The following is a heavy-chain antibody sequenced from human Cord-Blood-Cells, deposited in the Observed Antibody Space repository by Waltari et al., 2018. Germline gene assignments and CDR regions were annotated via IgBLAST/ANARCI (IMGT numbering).Heavy chain of an antibody. CDR3: ARLTRDWYFDL. Sequence: QVQLVQSGAEVKKPGASVKVSCKASGYTFTGYYMHWVRQAPGQGLEWMGWINPNSGDTNYAQKFQGRVTMTRDTSISTAYMELSRLRSDDTAVYYCARLTRDWYFDLWGRGTLVTVSS. CDR2: INPNSGDT. V-gene: IGHV1-2*02. CDR1: GYTFTGYY. J-gene: IGHJ2*01.